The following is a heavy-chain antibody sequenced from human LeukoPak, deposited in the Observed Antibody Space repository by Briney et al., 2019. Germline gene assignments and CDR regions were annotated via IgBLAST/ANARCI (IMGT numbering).Heavy chain of an antibody. V-gene: IGHV4-38-2*02. CDR1: GNSVNNAYY. J-gene: IGHJ6*02. CDR2: IYHSGSS. D-gene: IGHD4-17*01. Sequence: SETLSLTCTVSGNSVNNAYYWGWIRQPPGKGLGWIGSIYHSGSSYYNPSLKSRVTISVDTSKNQFSLKLSSVTAADTAVYYRARLARYGDYGRYYYGMDVWGQGTTVTVSS. CDR3: ARLARYGDYGRYYYGMDV.